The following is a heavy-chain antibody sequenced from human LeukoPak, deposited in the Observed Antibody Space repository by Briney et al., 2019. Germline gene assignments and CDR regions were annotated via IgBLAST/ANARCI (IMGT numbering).Heavy chain of an antibody. J-gene: IGHJ4*02. D-gene: IGHD2-15*01. CDR1: GFTFRNYW. CDR2: IWYDGSHQ. V-gene: IGHV3-33*06. Sequence: GGSLRLSCAASGFTFRNYWMSWVRQAPGKGLEWVAVIWYDGSHQYYADSVKGRFTISRDNSKNTLDLQMNSLRVEDTAVYFCAKDKDTPATAQPQRGYFESWGQGTLVTVSS. CDR3: AKDKDTPATAQPQRGYFES.